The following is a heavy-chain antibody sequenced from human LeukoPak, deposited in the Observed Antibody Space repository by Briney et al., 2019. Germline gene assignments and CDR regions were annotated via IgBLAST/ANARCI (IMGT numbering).Heavy chain of an antibody. V-gene: IGHV4-39*01. Sequence: SETLSLTCTVSGGSIDRSSYYWSWIRQPPGKGLEWIGSIYYSGNTYYNSSLKSRITISVNTTKNQVALKLSSVTAADTAVYYCARVRGPDGWFAPWGQGTLVSVSS. CDR1: GGSIDRSSYY. J-gene: IGHJ5*02. CDR3: ARVRGPDGWFAP. CDR2: IYYSGNT.